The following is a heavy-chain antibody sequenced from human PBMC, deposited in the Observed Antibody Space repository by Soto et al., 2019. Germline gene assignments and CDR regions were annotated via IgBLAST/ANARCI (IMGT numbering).Heavy chain of an antibody. CDR1: GGSISSSNW. J-gene: IGHJ5*02. CDR2: IYHSGST. D-gene: IGHD3-10*01. Sequence: SETLSLTCAVSGGSISSSNWWSWVRQPPGKGLEWIGEIYHSGSTNYNPSLKSRVTISVDKSKNQFSLKLSSVTAADTAVYYCASSMWTGNYYYGSGYSWFDPWGQGTLVTVSS. V-gene: IGHV4-4*02. CDR3: ASSMWTGNYYYGSGYSWFDP.